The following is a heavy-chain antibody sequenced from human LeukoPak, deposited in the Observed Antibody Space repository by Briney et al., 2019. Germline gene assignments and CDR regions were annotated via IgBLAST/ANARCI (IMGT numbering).Heavy chain of an antibody. V-gene: IGHV3-74*01. CDR1: GFTFSSYW. CDR2: INSDGSST. CDR3: ARVAGSYAAPDY. D-gene: IGHD3-16*01. Sequence: GGSLRLSCAASGFTFSSYWIHWVRQAPGKGLAWVSRINSDGSSTTYADSVKGRFTISRDNAKNTLYLQMNSPRAEDTAVYYCARVAGSYAAPDYWGQGTLVTVSS. J-gene: IGHJ4*02.